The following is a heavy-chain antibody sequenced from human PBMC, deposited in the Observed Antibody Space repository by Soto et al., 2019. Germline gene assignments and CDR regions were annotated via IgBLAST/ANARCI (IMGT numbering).Heavy chain of an antibody. CDR1: GGSMISYY. CDR3: ARADPDASVGY. V-gene: IGHV4-59*01. Sequence: SETLSLTCTVSGGSMISYYWTWLRQSPGRGLEWIGYISYSGSTYYNPSLKSRVTTSADTSKNQFSLRMNSMIAADTAVYYCARADPDASVGYWGQGTLVTVSS. CDR2: ISYSGST. D-gene: IGHD2-15*01. J-gene: IGHJ4*02.